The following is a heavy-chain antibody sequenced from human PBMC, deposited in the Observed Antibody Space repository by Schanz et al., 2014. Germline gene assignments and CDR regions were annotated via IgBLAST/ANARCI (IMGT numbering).Heavy chain of an antibody. CDR2: IYSDGRT. J-gene: IGHJ4*02. Sequence: EARLVESGGGLVEPGGSLRLSCSGSGFTFSEVYMSWVRQAPGKGLEWVSVIYSDGRTYYGDSVKGRFTISRDNSKNTLYLQMNSVRAEDSAVYYCTRGSGSRSYGWYYDSWGQGTLVTVSS. V-gene: IGHV3-66*01. CDR3: TRGSGSRSYGWYYDS. D-gene: IGHD3-10*01. CDR1: GFTFSEVY.